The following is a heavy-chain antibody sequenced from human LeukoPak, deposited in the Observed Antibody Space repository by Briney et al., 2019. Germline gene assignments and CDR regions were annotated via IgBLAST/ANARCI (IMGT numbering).Heavy chain of an antibody. D-gene: IGHD3-10*01. CDR1: GFTFSSYA. J-gene: IGHJ4*02. V-gene: IGHV3-23*01. Sequence: GGSLRLSCAASGFTFSSYAMSWVRQAPGKGLEWVSAISGSGGSTYYADSVKGRFTISRDNSKNTLYLQMNSLRAEDTAVYYCAKKPIASIWLGSYYFDYWGQGTLVTVSS. CDR2: ISGSGGST. CDR3: AKKPIASIWLGSYYFDY.